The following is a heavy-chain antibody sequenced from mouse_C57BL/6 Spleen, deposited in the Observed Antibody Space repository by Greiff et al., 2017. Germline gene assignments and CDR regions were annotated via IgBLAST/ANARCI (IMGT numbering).Heavy chain of an antibody. CDR3: TKNDGYSWFAY. CDR1: GFNIKDDY. CDR2: IDPENGDT. J-gene: IGHJ3*01. V-gene: IGHV14-4*01. D-gene: IGHD2-3*01. Sequence: VQLQQSGAELVRPGASVKLSCTASGFNIKDDYMHWVKQRPEQGLEWIGWIDPENGDTEYASKLQGKATITADTSSNTAYLQLSSRTSEDTAVYYCTKNDGYSWFAYWGQGTLVTVSA.